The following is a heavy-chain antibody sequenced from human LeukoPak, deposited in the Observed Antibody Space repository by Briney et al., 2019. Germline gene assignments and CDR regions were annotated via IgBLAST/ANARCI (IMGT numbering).Heavy chain of an antibody. J-gene: IGHJ4*02. CDR2: IKQDGSEK. V-gene: IGHV3-7*01. D-gene: IGHD5-24*01. CDR3: ARWLELMRNFDW. CDR1: GLTFSDYW. Sequence: GGSLRLSCVGSGLTFSDYWMRWVSQAPGKGLEWVANIKQDGSEKDYVDALKGRFTISRDNAKNSLYLQMNSLRAEDTAVYYCARWLELMRNFDWWGQGTLVTVSS.